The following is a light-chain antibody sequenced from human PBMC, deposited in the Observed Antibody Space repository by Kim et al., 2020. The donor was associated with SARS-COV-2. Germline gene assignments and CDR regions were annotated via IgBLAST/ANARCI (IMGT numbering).Light chain of an antibody. V-gene: IGKV1-33*01. CDR2: DAS. Sequence: DIQMTQSPSSLSASVGDRVTITCKASQDISNYLNWYQQKPGKAPKLLIYDASNLETGVTSRFSGSGSGTDFTFTISSLQPEDIATYYCQQYDNLPYTFGQGTKLEI. J-gene: IGKJ2*01. CDR1: QDISNY. CDR3: QQYDNLPYT.